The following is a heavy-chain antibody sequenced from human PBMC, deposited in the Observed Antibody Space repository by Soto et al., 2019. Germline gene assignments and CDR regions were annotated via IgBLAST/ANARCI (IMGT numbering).Heavy chain of an antibody. D-gene: IGHD4-17*01. J-gene: IGHJ6*02. CDR1: GFTFSSYS. CDR2: ISSSSSYI. V-gene: IGHV3-21*01. Sequence: GGSLRLSCAASGFTFSSYSMNWVRQAPGKGLEWVSSISSSSSYIYYADSVKGRFTISRDNAKNSLYLQMNSLRAEDTAVYYCARGVTTSYYYYYYGMDVWGQGTTVTVSS. CDR3: ARGVTTSYYYYYYGMDV.